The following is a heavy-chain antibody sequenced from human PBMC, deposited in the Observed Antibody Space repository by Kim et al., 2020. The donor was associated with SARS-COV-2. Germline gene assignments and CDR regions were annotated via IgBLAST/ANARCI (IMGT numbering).Heavy chain of an antibody. Sequence: GGSLRLSCAASGFTFSSHWMNWVRQAPGKGLECVANIKQDGSEKYYVDSVKGRFTISRDNAKNSLYLQMNSLRAEDTAVYYCARGGGFGYWGQGTLVTVSS. CDR2: IKQDGSEK. CDR1: GFTFSSHW. J-gene: IGHJ4*02. D-gene: IGHD3-16*01. V-gene: IGHV3-7*03. CDR3: ARGGGFGY.